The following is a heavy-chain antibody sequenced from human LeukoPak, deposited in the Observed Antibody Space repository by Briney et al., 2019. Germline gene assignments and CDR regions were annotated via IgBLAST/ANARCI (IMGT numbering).Heavy chain of an antibody. Sequence: SETLSLTCTVSGYSIYSGYYWGWIRQPSGKGLEWIGSIHHSGSTYYNPSLKTRVTISVDTSKNQFSLKLSSVTAADTAVYYCAREYSGSYYFYYWGQGALVTVSS. D-gene: IGHD1-26*01. CDR3: AREYSGSYYFYY. V-gene: IGHV4-38-2*02. J-gene: IGHJ4*02. CDR2: IHHSGST. CDR1: GYSIYSGYY.